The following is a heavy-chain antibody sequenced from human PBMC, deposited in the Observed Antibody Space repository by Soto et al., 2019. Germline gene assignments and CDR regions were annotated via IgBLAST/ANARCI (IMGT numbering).Heavy chain of an antibody. CDR3: ARAGVATITIFYYGMDV. V-gene: IGHV1-18*04. D-gene: IGHD5-12*01. CDR2: ISAYNGNT. CDR1: GYTFTSYG. Sequence: ASVKVSCKASGYTFTSYGISWVRQAPGQGLEWMGWISAYNGNTNYAQKLQGRVTMTTDTSTSTAYMELRSLRSDDTAVYCCARAGVATITIFYYGMDVWGQGTTVTVSS. J-gene: IGHJ6*02.